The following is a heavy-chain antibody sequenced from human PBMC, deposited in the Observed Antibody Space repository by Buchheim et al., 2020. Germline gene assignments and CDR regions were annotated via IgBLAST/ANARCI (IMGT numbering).Heavy chain of an antibody. CDR1: GFSFSTYC. V-gene: IGHV3-7*01. CDR3: AREALVYESSGYYVDY. CDR2: IWQDGSEK. Sequence: EVQLVESGGGLVQPRGSLRLSCAASGFSFSTYCMSWVRQAPGKGLEWVANIWQDGSEKYYVDSVKGRFTISRDNAKNSLYLQMNSLRAEDTAVYYCAREALVYESSGYYVDYWGQGTL. J-gene: IGHJ4*02. D-gene: IGHD3-22*01.